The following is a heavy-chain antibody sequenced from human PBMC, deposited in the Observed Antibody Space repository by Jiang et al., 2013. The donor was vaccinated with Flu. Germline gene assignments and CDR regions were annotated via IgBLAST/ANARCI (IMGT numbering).Heavy chain of an antibody. CDR1: GFTFSGSA. J-gene: IGHJ6*03. Sequence: PGGSLKLSCAASGFTFSGSAMHWVRQASGKGLEWVGRIRSKANSYATAYAASVKGRFTISRDDSKNTAYLQMNSLKTEDTAVYYCTRDSARITGTYGVNYYYYMDVWGKGTTVTVSS. V-gene: IGHV3-73*01. D-gene: IGHD1-20*01. CDR2: IRSKANSYAT. CDR3: TRDSARITGTYGVNYYYYMDV.